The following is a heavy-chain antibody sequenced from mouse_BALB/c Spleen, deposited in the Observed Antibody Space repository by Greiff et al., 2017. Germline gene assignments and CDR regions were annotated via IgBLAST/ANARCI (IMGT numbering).Heavy chain of an antibody. V-gene: IGHV5-4*02. Sequence: EVHLVESGGGLVKPGGSLKLSCAASGFTFSDYYMYWVRQTPEKRLEWVATISDGGSYTYYPDSVKGRFTISRDNAKNNLYLQMSSLKSEDTAMYYCARADGYLYAMDYWGQGTSVTVSS. CDR1: GFTFSDYY. J-gene: IGHJ4*01. CDR3: ARADGYLYAMDY. CDR2: ISDGGSYT. D-gene: IGHD2-3*01.